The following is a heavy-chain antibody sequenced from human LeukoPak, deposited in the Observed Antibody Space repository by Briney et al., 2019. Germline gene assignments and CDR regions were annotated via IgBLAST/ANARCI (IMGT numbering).Heavy chain of an antibody. CDR1: GLPFSSYG. D-gene: IGHD3-3*01. J-gene: IGHJ4*02. CDR3: AKDGAIFGVVITTYYFDY. V-gene: IGHV3-30*02. Sequence: GGSLRLSCAASGLPFSSYGMHWVRQAPGKGLEWVAFIRYDGSNKYYADFVKGRFTISRDNSKNTLYLQMNSLIGEDTAVYYCAKDGAIFGVVITTYYFDYWGQGTLVTVSS. CDR2: IRYDGSNK.